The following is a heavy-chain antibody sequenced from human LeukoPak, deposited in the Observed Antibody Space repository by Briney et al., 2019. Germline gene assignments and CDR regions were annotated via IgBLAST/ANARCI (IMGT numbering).Heavy chain of an antibody. CDR1: GGSISSYY. J-gene: IGHJ4*02. CDR2: IYYSGST. Sequence: SETLSLTCTVSGGSISSYYWSWIRQPPGKGLEWIGYIYYSGSTNYNPSLKSRVTISVDTSKNQFSLKLSSVTAADTAVYYCAREHNDSSGYYYYSDYWGQGTLVTVSS. V-gene: IGHV4-59*12. CDR3: AREHNDSSGYYYYSDY. D-gene: IGHD3-22*01.